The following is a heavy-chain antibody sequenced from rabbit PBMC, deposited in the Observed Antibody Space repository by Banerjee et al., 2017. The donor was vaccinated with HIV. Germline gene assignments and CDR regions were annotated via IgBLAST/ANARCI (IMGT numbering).Heavy chain of an antibody. CDR2: IDIGDGKT. D-gene: IGHD6-1*01. Sequence: QEQLEESGGGLVKPGASLTLTCNASGFSFNSGLPMCWVRQAPGKGLEWIACIDIGDGKTYYANWAEGRLTISKASSTVDLQMTSLTAADTATYFCARRDADYGYGYFNLWGQGTLVTVS. J-gene: IGHJ4*01. V-gene: IGHV1S45*01. CDR1: GFSFNSGLP. CDR3: ARRDADYGYGYFNL.